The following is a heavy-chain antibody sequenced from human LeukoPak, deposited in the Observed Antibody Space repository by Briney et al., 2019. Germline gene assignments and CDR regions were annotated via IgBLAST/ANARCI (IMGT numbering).Heavy chain of an antibody. CDR3: ARVDVGLEWLPRRIYYYYMDV. D-gene: IGHD3-3*01. V-gene: IGHV3-11*04. J-gene: IGHJ6*03. CDR2: ISSSGSII. Sequence: GGSLRLSCAASGFTFSDKYMSWIRQAPGKGLEWVSYISSSGSIIYYADSVKGRFTISRDNAKKSLYLQMNSLRAEDTAVYYCARVDVGLEWLPRRIYYYYMDVWGKGTTVTVSS. CDR1: GFTFSDKY.